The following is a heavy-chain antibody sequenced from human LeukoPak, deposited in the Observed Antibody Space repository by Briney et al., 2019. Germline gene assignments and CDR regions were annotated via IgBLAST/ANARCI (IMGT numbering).Heavy chain of an antibody. Sequence: PGGSLRLSCAASGFTFNTYTMNWVRQAPGKGLEWVSSISSSGSYIYYADSVKGRFTISRDNSKNTLYLQMNSLRAEDTAVYYCAKGPPGITIFGVVIRISYFDYWGQGTLVTVSS. D-gene: IGHD3-3*01. V-gene: IGHV3-21*04. J-gene: IGHJ4*02. CDR1: GFTFNTYT. CDR2: ISSSGSYI. CDR3: AKGPPGITIFGVVIRISYFDY.